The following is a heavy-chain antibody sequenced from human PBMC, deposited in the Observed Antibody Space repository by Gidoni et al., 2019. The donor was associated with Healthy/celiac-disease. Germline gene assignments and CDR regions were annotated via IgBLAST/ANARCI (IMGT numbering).Heavy chain of an antibody. V-gene: IGHV3-33*01. Sequence: QVQLVESGGGVVQPGRSLRPSCAAAGLPFSSYAMHWGRQAPGKGLEWGAVIWYDGSNKYYADSVKGRFTISRDNSKNTLYLQMNSLRAEDTAVYYCARGNDIVVVTATPWYFDYWGQGTLVTVSS. J-gene: IGHJ4*02. D-gene: IGHD2-21*02. CDR3: ARGNDIVVVTATPWYFDY. CDR1: GLPFSSYA. CDR2: IWYDGSNK.